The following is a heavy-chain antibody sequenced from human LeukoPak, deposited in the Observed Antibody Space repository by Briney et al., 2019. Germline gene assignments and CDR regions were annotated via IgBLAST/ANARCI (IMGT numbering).Heavy chain of an antibody. J-gene: IGHJ3*02. CDR3: ARAAGSYSGNDDANAFDI. CDR2: ISYDGSNK. D-gene: IGHD5-12*01. CDR1: GFTFSNYG. V-gene: IGHV3-30*03. Sequence: GGSLRLSCAASGFTFSNYGMHWVRQAPGKGLERVAAISYDGSNKYYADSVKGRFTISRDNSKNTLYLQMNSLRVEDTAVFYCARAAGSYSGNDDANAFDIWGQGTMVTASS.